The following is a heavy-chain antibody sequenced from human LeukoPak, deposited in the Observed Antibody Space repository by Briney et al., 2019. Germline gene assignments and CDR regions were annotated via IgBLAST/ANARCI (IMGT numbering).Heavy chain of an antibody. CDR1: GVTFSSYV. Sequence: GGSLRLSCEASGVTFSSYVMSWVRQAPGKGLEWVANIRQDGNEIYYVDSVKGRFTISRDNAKNSLYLQMNSLRAEDTAVYYCGRDPHYGIDVWGQGTTVTVSS. J-gene: IGHJ6*02. V-gene: IGHV3-7*01. CDR3: GRDPHYGIDV. CDR2: IRQDGNEI.